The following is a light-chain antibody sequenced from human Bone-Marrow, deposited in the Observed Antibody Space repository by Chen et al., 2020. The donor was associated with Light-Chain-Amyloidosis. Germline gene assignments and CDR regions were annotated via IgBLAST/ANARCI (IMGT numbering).Light chain of an antibody. V-gene: IGLV3-25*03. CDR1: DLPTKY. J-gene: IGLJ2*01. Sequence: SYELTQPPSWSVSPGQTARLTCPGDDLPTKYAYWYQQKPGKAPVLVIHRDTERPSGISERFSGSSSGTTATLTISGVQAEDEADYHCQSADSSGTYEVIFGGGTKLTVL. CDR2: RDT. CDR3: QSADSSGTYEVI.